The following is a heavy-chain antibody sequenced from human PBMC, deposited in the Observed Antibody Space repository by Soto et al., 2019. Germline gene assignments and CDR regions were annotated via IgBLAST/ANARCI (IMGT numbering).Heavy chain of an antibody. CDR2: IHSSGSTI. V-gene: IGHV3-11*01. J-gene: IGHJ4*02. Sequence: QVQLVESGGGLVKPGGSLRLSCAASGFTFSDYYMSWIRQAPGKGLEWVSHIHSSGSTIYYAGSVKGRFTISRDNAKNSLHLQMSSLRAEDTAVFYCARANNWNEFDYWGQGTLVTVSS. CDR1: GFTFSDYY. CDR3: ARANNWNEFDY. D-gene: IGHD1-20*01.